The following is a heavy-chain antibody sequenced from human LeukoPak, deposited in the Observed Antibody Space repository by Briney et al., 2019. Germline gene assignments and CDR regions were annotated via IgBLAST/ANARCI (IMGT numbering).Heavy chain of an antibody. Sequence: GGSLRLSCAASGFTFSSYAMHWVRQAPGKGLEWVAVISYDGSNKYYADSVKGRFTISRDNSKNTLYLQMNSLRAEDTTVYYCARDASYDSSGYYKRSFDYWGQGTLVTVSS. CDR1: GFTFSSYA. CDR2: ISYDGSNK. CDR3: ARDASYDSSGYYKRSFDY. D-gene: IGHD3-22*01. V-gene: IGHV3-30*04. J-gene: IGHJ4*02.